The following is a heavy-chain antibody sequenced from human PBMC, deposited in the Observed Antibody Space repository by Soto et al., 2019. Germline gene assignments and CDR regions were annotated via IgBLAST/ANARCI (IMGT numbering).Heavy chain of an antibody. CDR2: IKSKLDGGTT. Sequence: EVQLVESGGGLVKPGGSLRLSCAASGFTFTKAWMTWVRQAPGKGLEWVGRIKSKLDGGTTDVAAPVKGRFTISRDDSKTTLYLQMNSLKSEDTAVYYCTAPEALESDYYFDYWGQGTLVTVSS. J-gene: IGHJ4*02. V-gene: IGHV3-15*01. CDR3: TAPEALESDYYFDY. D-gene: IGHD6-6*01. CDR1: GFTFTKAW.